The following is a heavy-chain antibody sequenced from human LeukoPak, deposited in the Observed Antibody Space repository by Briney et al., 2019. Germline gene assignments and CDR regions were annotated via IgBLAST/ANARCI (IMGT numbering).Heavy chain of an antibody. CDR1: GDSVSSHY. CDR2: VYYTGTS. V-gene: IGHV4-59*02. Sequence: SETLSLTCTVSGDSVSSHYWSWIRQPPEKGLEWIAYVYYTGTSNYNPSLKSRVTMSIDTSKNQFSLKLISVTAADTAVYYCARYSNHVDYFDSWGQGTLVTVSS. CDR3: ARYSNHVDYFDS. D-gene: IGHD4-11*01. J-gene: IGHJ4*02.